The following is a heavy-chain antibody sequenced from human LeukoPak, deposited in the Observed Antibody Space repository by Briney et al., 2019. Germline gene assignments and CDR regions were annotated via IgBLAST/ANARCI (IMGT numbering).Heavy chain of an antibody. Sequence: ASVKVSCKASGYTFTGYYMHWVRQAPGQGLEWMGWINPNSGGTNYAQKFQGWVTMTRDTSISTAYMELSSLRSEDTAVYYCARGGLYLGSGPDYWGQGTLVTVSS. CDR3: ARGGLYLGSGPDY. V-gene: IGHV1-2*04. CDR1: GYTFTGYY. D-gene: IGHD3-3*01. J-gene: IGHJ4*02. CDR2: INPNSGGT.